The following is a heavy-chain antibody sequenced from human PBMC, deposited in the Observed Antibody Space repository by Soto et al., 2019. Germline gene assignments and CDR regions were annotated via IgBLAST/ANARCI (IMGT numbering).Heavy chain of an antibody. D-gene: IGHD3-22*01. CDR2: INSDGSST. CDR1: GFTFSSYW. Sequence: GGSLRLSCAASGFTFSSYWMHWVRQAPGKGLVWVSRINSDGSSTSYADSVKGRFTISRDNAKNTLYLQMNSLRAEDTAVYYCARGRHYYDSSGYDPSDYWGQATLVTVPQ. V-gene: IGHV3-74*01. CDR3: ARGRHYYDSSGYDPSDY. J-gene: IGHJ4*02.